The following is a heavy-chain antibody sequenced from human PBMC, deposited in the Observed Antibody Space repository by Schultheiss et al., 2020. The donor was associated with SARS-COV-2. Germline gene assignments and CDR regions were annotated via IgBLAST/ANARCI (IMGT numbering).Heavy chain of an antibody. Sequence: SQTLSLTCTVSGGSISSYYWSWIRQPPGKGLEWIGYIYSSGGTSYNPALKGRVSISVDTSKNQFSLNLKSVTAADTAVYYCARSEKALDFWGQGILVTVSS. CDR2: IYSSGGT. CDR3: ARSEKALDF. J-gene: IGHJ4*02. CDR1: GGSISSYY. V-gene: IGHV4-59*01.